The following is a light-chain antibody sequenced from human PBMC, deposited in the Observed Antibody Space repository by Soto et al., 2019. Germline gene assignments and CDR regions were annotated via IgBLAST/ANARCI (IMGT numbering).Light chain of an antibody. CDR1: SSNIGLND. CDR3: AAWDDSLNGPV. J-gene: IGLJ2*01. V-gene: IGLV1-44*01. CDR2: DTN. Sequence: QAVLTQPPSASGTPGQTVTISCSGSSSNIGLNDVHWYRQPSGTAPQILIYDTNQQATGVPDRFSGSRSGTSASLAIHGLQSADEADYHCAAWDDSLNGPVFGGGTKVTVL.